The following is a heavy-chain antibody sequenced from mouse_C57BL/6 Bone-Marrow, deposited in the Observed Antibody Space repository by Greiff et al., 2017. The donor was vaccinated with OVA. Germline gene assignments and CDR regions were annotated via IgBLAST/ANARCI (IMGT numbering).Heavy chain of an antibody. V-gene: IGHV1-5*01. CDR3: TRSSYYYGSSYGYFDY. Sequence: EVQLQQSGTVLARPGASVKMSCKTSGYTFTSYWMHWVKQRPGQGLEWIGAIYPGNSDTSYNQKFKGKAKLTAVTSASTAYMELSSLTNEDSAVYYRTRSSYYYGSSYGYFDYWGQGTTLTVSS. J-gene: IGHJ2*01. CDR2: IYPGNSDT. CDR1: GYTFTSYW. D-gene: IGHD1-1*01.